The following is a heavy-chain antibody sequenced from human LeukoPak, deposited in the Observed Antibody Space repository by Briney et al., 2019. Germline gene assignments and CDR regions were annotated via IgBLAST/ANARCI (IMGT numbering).Heavy chain of an antibody. CDR1: GFTFSSYG. D-gene: IGHD3-22*01. CDR2: IRYDGSNK. V-gene: IGHV3-30*02. Sequence: PGGSLRLSCAAAGFTFSSYGMHWVRQPPGKGLEWVAFIRYDGSNKYYADSVKGRFTISRDNSKNTLYLQMNSLRAEDTAVYYCAKDRVTMIVADYWGQGTLVTVSS. CDR3: AKDRVTMIVADY. J-gene: IGHJ4*02.